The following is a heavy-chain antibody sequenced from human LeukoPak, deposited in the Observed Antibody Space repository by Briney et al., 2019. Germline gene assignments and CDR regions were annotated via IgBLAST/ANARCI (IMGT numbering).Heavy chain of an antibody. V-gene: IGHV4-59*11. CDR3: ARIAVGATLALFDS. J-gene: IGHJ4*02. D-gene: IGHD1-26*01. Sequence: SGTLSLTCSVSGGSIISHYWSWIRQPPGKGLECIGYIYYTGTSYYTPSLKSRVTISVDASKNQFSLRLRSVTAADTAVYYCARIAVGATLALFDSWGQGTLVTVSS. CDR2: IYYTGTS. CDR1: GGSIISHY.